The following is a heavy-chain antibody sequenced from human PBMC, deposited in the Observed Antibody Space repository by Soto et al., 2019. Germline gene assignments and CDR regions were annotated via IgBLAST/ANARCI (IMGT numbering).Heavy chain of an antibody. V-gene: IGHV4-31*03. CDR2: SYYGGST. J-gene: IGHJ6*02. CDR3: EGGGDDILTGYYLGGMDV. D-gene: IGHD3-9*01. CDR1: GGSISSGGYY. Sequence: PSETLSLTCTVSGGSISSGGYYWSGIRQHPGKGLGWSGYSYYGGSTYYNPSLKNRVTISVDTSKNQFSLKLSSVTAADTGVYYWEGGGDDILTGYYLGGMDVWGQGTTVTVSS.